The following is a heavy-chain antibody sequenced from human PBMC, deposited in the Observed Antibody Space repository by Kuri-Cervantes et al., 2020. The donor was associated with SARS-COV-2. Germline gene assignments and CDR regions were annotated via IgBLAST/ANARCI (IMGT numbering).Heavy chain of an antibody. D-gene: IGHD1-26*01. V-gene: IGHV5-51*01. CDR2: IFPYDSDT. J-gene: IGHJ6*03. Sequence: GESLKISCKVPGYSFTNYWIGWVRQVPGKGLEWMGIIFPYDSDTTYSPSFQGQVTISADKSISTTYLHWRSLKASDTAMYYCVRRAYRDQVDYHYMDVWGKGTTVTVSS. CDR3: VRRAYRDQVDYHYMDV. CDR1: GYSFTNYW.